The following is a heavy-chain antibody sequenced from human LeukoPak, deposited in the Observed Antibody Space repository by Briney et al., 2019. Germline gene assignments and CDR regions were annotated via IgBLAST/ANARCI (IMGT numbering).Heavy chain of an antibody. J-gene: IGHJ5*02. V-gene: IGHV4-31*03. CDR3: ARNYNDCNNWFDP. CDR1: GGSISSGGYY. D-gene: IGHD2-21*02. Sequence: SQTLSLTCTVSGGSISSGGYYWSWIRQHPGKGLEWIGYIYYSGSTYYNPSLKSRVTISVDTSKNQFSLKLSSVTAADTAVYYCARNYNDCNNWFDPWGQGTLVTVSS. CDR2: IYYSGST.